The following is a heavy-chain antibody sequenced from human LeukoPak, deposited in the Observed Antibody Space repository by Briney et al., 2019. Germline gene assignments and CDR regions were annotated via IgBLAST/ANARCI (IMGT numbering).Heavy chain of an antibody. Sequence: ASVKVSCKASGYTFTSYAMHWVRQAPGQRLEWMGWINAGNGNTKYSQKFQGRVTITRDTSASTAYMELSSLRSEDTAVYYCAREADDWGLLYYFDYWGQGTLVTVSS. CDR1: GYTFTSYA. V-gene: IGHV1-3*01. CDR2: INAGNGNT. J-gene: IGHJ4*02. CDR3: AREADDWGLLYYFDY. D-gene: IGHD3-9*01.